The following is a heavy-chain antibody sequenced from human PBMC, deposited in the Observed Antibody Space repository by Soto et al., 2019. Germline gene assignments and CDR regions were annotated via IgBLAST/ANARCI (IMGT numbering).Heavy chain of an antibody. D-gene: IGHD2-2*01. Sequence: QVQLVQSGAEVKKPGSSVKVSCKASGGTFSSYAISWVRQAPGQGLEWMGGIIPISDTTNYAQKFQGRVTSPADESTSTAYMELRSLRSEDTAVYYCARSQGSSTSLELYYYYYYGMDVWGQGTTVTVSS. J-gene: IGHJ6*02. CDR1: GGTFSSYA. CDR3: ARSQGSSTSLELYYYYYYGMDV. CDR2: IIPISDTT. V-gene: IGHV1-69*01.